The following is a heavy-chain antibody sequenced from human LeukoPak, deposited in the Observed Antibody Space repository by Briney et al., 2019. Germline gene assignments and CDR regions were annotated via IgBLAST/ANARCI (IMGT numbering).Heavy chain of an antibody. CDR2: ISWNSGSI. CDR3: ATSHDSAGND. CDR1: GFTFDDYA. D-gene: IGHD2-15*01. V-gene: IGHV3-9*01. Sequence: GGSLRLSCAASGFTFDDYAMHWVRQAPGKGLEWVSGISWNSGSIGYADSVKGRFTISRDNAKNSLYLQMNSLTVEDTAVYYCATSHDSAGNDWGQGTLVTVSS. J-gene: IGHJ4*02.